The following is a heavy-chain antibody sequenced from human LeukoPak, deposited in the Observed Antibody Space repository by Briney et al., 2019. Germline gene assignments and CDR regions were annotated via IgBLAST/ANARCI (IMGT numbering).Heavy chain of an antibody. CDR3: ASKGISHYDILTGHYFDY. Sequence: SVKVSCKASGGTFSSYAISWVRQAPGHGLEWMGGIIPIFGTANYAQKFQGRVTITADESTSTAYMELSSLRSEDTAVYYCASKGISHYDILTGHYFDYWGQGTLVTVSS. CDR1: GGTFSSYA. V-gene: IGHV1-69*13. D-gene: IGHD3-9*01. J-gene: IGHJ4*02. CDR2: IIPIFGTA.